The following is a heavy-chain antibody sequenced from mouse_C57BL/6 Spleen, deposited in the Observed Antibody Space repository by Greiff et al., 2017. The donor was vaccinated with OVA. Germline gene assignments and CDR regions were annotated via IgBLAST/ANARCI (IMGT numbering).Heavy chain of an antibody. CDR3: ASHYGSSYRYFDV. D-gene: IGHD1-1*01. V-gene: IGHV1-78*01. J-gene: IGHJ1*03. Sequence: VQLQQSDAELVKPGASVKISCKVSGYTFTDHTIHWMKQRPEQGLEWIGYIYPRDGSTKYNEKFKGKATLTADKSSSTAYMQLNSLTSEDSAVYFCASHYGSSYRYFDVWGTGTTVTVSS. CDR1: GYTFTDHT. CDR2: IYPRDGST.